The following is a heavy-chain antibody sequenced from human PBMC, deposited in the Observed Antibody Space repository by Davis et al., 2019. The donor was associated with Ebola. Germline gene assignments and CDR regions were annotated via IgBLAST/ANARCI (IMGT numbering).Heavy chain of an antibody. D-gene: IGHD6-19*01. Sequence: LRLSCAVSGGSISSDDYSWSWIRQPPGKGLEWIGYIHHSGSTYCNPSLKSRVTISVDRSKNQFSLKLSSVTAADTAVYYCAGIAVAGLYYYGMDFWGQGTLVTVS. CDR1: GGSISSDDYS. CDR3: AGIAVAGLYYYGMDF. V-gene: IGHV4-30-2*01. CDR2: IHHSGST. J-gene: IGHJ6*02.